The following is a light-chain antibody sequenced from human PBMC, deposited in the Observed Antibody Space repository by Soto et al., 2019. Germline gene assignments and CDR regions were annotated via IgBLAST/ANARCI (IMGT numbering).Light chain of an antibody. Sequence: VLTQPPSASGTPGQRLTISCSGSSSNIGSKTVNWYQQLPGTAPKLLIYSNYQRPSGVPDRFSGSKSGTSASLAISGLQSEDEADYYCSAWDASLNGYVFGTGTKVTVL. V-gene: IGLV1-44*01. CDR2: SNY. CDR1: SSNIGSKT. CDR3: SAWDASLNGYV. J-gene: IGLJ1*01.